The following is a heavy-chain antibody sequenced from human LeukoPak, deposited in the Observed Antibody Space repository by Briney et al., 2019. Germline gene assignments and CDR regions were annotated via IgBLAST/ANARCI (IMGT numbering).Heavy chain of an antibody. CDR2: IYTSGST. J-gene: IGHJ4*02. D-gene: IGHD2-15*01. CDR3: AHTYCSGGSCYSGFDY. Sequence: PSETLSLTCTVSGGSISSYYWSWIRQPAGKGLEWIGRIYTSGSTNYNPSLKSRVTISVDTSKNQFSLKLSSVTAADTAVYYCAHTYCSGGSCYSGFDYWGQGTLVTVSS. V-gene: IGHV4-4*07. CDR1: GGSISSYY.